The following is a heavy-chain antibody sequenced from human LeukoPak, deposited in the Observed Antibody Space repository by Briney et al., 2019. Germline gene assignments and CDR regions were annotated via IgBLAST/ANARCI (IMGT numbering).Heavy chain of an antibody. CDR2: TYYRSKWYN. CDR3: ARGGAYSPYYAMDV. CDR1: GDSVSSNRAA. D-gene: IGHD2-15*01. V-gene: IGHV6-1*01. J-gene: IGHJ6*02. Sequence: SQTLSLTCAISGDSVSSNRAAWNWIRQSPSRGLEWLGRTYYRSKWYNDYAVSVISRITINPDTSKTQFSLQLNSVTPEDTAVYYCARGGAYSPYYAMDVWGQGTTVTVSS.